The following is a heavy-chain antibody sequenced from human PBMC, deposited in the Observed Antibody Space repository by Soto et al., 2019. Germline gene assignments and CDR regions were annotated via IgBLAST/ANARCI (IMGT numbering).Heavy chain of an antibody. D-gene: IGHD6-19*01. CDR1: GFTFSTYW. CDR2: IRQDGSQT. Sequence: EVQLVESGGGLVQPGGSLRLSSEAYGFTFSTYWMSWIRQTPGTGLSWVVNIRQDGSQTYLVDSVTGRFTISRDNAKNSLYLQMNVLRTEDTAVYYCVIDGSSGWHFDSWGQVTLVSVSS. CDR3: VIDGSSGWHFDS. V-gene: IGHV3-7*01. J-gene: IGHJ4*02.